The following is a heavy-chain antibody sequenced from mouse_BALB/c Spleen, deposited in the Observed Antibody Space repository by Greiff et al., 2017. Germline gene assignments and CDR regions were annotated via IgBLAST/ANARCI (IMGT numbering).Heavy chain of an antibody. CDR3: ASRGYGNSFAY. CDR1: SYTFTDYA. V-gene: IGHV1-67*01. D-gene: IGHD2-10*02. Sequence: VQLQESGPELVRPGVSVKISCKGSSYTFTDYAMHWVKQSHAKSLEWIGVISTYYGNTNYNQKFKGKATMTVDKSSSTAYMELARLTSEDSAVYYCASRGYGNSFAYWGQGTLVTVSA. CDR2: ISTYYGNT. J-gene: IGHJ3*01.